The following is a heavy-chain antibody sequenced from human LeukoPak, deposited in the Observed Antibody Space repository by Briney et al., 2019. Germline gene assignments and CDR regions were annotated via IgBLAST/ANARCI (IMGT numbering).Heavy chain of an antibody. D-gene: IGHD1-26*01. CDR1: GFTFSSYG. CDR3: AKYLGSGTYYDAFNI. V-gene: IGHV3-23*01. Sequence: GGSLRLSCAASGFTFSSYGMSWVRQAPGRGLEWVSTISGSGSSTDYADSVKGRFTISRDSSKNTLYLQMNSLRAEDTAVYYCAKYLGSGTYYDAFNIWGQGTVVTVSS. CDR2: ISGSGSST. J-gene: IGHJ3*02.